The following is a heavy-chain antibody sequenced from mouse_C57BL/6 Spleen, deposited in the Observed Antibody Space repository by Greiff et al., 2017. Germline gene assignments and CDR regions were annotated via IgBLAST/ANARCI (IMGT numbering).Heavy chain of an antibody. V-gene: IGHV7-3*01. CDR3: ARSDWDAWFAY. CDR1: GFTFTDYY. J-gene: IGHJ3*01. Sequence: EVKLQESGGGLVQPGGSLSLSCAASGFTFTDYYMSWVRQPPGKALEWLGFIRNKANGYTTEYSASVKGRFTISRDNSQSILYLQMNALRAEDSATYYCARSDWDAWFAYWGQGTLVTVSA. CDR2: IRNKANGYTT. D-gene: IGHD4-1*01.